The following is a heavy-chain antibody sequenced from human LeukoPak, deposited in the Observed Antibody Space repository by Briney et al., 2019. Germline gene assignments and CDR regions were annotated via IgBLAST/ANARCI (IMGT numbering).Heavy chain of an antibody. V-gene: IGHV3-30*02. CDR1: GFTFSTYG. Sequence: PGGSLRLSCAASGFTFSTYGMHWVRQAPGKGLEWVAFIRYDGSNKYYADSVKGRSTISRDNSKNTLYLQMNSLRAEDTAVYYCAREHIVVGLRWGYAFDIWGQGTMVTVSS. D-gene: IGHD2-21*01. CDR3: AREHIVVGLRWGYAFDI. CDR2: IRYDGSNK. J-gene: IGHJ3*02.